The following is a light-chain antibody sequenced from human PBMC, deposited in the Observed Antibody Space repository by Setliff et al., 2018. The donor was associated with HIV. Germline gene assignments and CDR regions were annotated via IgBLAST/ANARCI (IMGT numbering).Light chain of an antibody. Sequence: EIVMTQSPATLSVSLGERATLSCRASQSVSSNLAWYQQKPGQAPRLLIYGASTRATGIPGRFSGSGSGTEFTLTISSLQSEDFAVYYCQQYNNWPPRFTFGPGTKVD. CDR2: GAS. V-gene: IGKV3-15*01. J-gene: IGKJ3*01. CDR3: QQYNNWPPRFT. CDR1: QSVSSN.